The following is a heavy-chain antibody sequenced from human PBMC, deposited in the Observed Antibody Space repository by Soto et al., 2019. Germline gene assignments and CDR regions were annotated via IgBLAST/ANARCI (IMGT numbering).Heavy chain of an antibody. J-gene: IGHJ3*02. CDR1: GFNFSSYS. V-gene: IGHV3-21*01. CDR2: ISSSSSYI. CDR3: ARDLITGTSPWAFDI. D-gene: IGHD1-7*01. Sequence: PGGSLRLSCAASGFNFSSYSMNWVRQAPGKGLEWVSSISSSSSYINYADSVKGRFTISRDNAKNALYLQMNSLRAEDTAVYYCARDLITGTSPWAFDIWGQGTMVTVSS.